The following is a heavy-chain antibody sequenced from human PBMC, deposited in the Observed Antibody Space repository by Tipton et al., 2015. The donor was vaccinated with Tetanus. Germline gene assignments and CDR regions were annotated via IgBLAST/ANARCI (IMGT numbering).Heavy chain of an antibody. CDR1: GFNFSDSA. V-gene: IGHV3-21*06. CDR2: ISNSGSHM. CDR3: AREGSSGWFDP. J-gene: IGHJ5*02. D-gene: IGHD1-26*01. Sequence: GSLRLSCAASGFNFSDSAMNWVRQAPGKGLEWVSSISNSGSHMYYAESVRGRFSISRDNAKNSLYLQMNSLRADDTALYYCAREGSSGWFDPWGRGTLVTVSS.